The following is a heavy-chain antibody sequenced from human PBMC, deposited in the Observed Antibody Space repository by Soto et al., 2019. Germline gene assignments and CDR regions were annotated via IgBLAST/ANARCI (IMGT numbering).Heavy chain of an antibody. CDR1: GYTFTSYG. Sequence: QVQLVQSGDEMKNPGASVKVSCKASGYTFTSYGISWVRQAPGQGLECMRWISGFNDDTNHAQKLQRRVTRTKHTSTSTASMELRSLKSDDAAVYYCARSGRYYHARNWFGPWGQGTLVTVSS. D-gene: IGHD3-10*01. CDR2: ISGFNDDT. CDR3: ARSGRYYHARNWFGP. J-gene: IGHJ5*02. V-gene: IGHV1-18*01.